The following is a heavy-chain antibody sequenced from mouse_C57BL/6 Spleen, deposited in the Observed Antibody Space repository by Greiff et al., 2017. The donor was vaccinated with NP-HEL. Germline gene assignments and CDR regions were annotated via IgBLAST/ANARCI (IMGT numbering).Heavy chain of an antibody. CDR3: ARSNYSIYYAMDY. CDR1: GYTFTSYW. CDR2: INPSSGYT. Sequence: QVQLQQSGAELAKPGASVKLSCKASGYTFTSYWMHWVKQRPGQGLEWIGYINPSSGYTKYNQKFKDKATLTADKSSSTAYMQLSSLTYEDSAVYYCARSNYSIYYAMDYWGQGTSVTVSS. J-gene: IGHJ4*01. D-gene: IGHD2-5*01. V-gene: IGHV1-7*01.